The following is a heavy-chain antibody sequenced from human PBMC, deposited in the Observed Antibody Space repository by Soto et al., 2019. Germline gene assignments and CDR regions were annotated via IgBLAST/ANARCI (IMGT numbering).Heavy chain of an antibody. V-gene: IGHV5-51*01. CDR2: AQPGHSDT. J-gene: IGHJ4*02. CDR3: ERHGYSSSWYPDH. CDR1: GYRFSSFW. Sequence: PGESLKISCXASGYRFSSFWIGWVRQMPGKGLEWMGIAQPGHSDTRYSPSFQGHVTISADESTNTAYLQWSSLRASDTAMYFCERHGYSSSWYPDHWGQGTLVTVS. D-gene: IGHD6-13*01.